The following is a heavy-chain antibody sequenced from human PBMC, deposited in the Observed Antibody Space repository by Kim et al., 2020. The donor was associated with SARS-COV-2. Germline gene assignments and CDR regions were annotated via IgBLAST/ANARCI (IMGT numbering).Heavy chain of an antibody. CDR3: ARPTYGDSPIDN. Sequence: YYAAAVKGRFTISRDNAKNSLYLQMTSLRDEDTAVYYCARPTYGDSPIDNWGQGTLVTVSS. J-gene: IGHJ4*02. D-gene: IGHD4-17*01. V-gene: IGHV3-48*02.